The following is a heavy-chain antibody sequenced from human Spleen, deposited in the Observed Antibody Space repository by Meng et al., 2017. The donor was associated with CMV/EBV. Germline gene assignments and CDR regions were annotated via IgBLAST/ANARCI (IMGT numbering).Heavy chain of an antibody. V-gene: IGHV4-31*02. CDR2: IYYSGST. J-gene: IGHJ4*02. D-gene: IGHD2-2*01. CDR1: SVVGYY. Sequence: SVVGYYWSWIRQRAGKGLEWIGYIYYSGSTHYSVSLKSRVTISVDTSKNQFSLKLSSETAADTAVYYCATAETHYCSINSCYQVSPWGQGTLVTVSS. CDR3: ATAETHYCSINSCYQVSP.